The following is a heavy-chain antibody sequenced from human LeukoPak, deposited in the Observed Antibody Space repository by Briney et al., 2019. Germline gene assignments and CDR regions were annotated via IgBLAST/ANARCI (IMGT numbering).Heavy chain of an antibody. CDR2: ICTGGFT. V-gene: IGHV3-53*01. CDR3: AKDTDLDC. D-gene: IGHD4-11*01. Sequence: GGSLRLSCVASGFSVSDNYMSWVRQAPGKGLEWVAIICTGGFTYYGDSVKGRFTISRDTSKNTLYLHMNNLRAEDTAVYFCAKDTDLDCWGQGTEVTVSS. J-gene: IGHJ4*02. CDR1: GFSVSDNY.